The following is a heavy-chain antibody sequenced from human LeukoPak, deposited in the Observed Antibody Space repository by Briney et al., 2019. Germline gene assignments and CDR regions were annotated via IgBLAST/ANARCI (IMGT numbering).Heavy chain of an antibody. CDR1: GFTFSSYG. CDR2: IRFDGSNK. D-gene: IGHD5-18*01. Sequence: GGSLRLSCAASGFTFSSYGMRWVRQAPGKGLEWVAFIRFDGSNKYYAESVKGRFTISRDNSKNTLYLQMNSLRAEDTAVYYCAKDQVPYSYGLFDYWGQGTLVTVSS. CDR3: AKDQVPYSYGLFDY. V-gene: IGHV3-30*02. J-gene: IGHJ4*02.